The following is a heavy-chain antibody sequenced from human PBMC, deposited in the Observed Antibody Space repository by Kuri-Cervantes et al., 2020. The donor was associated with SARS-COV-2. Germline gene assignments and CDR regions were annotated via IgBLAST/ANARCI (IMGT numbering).Heavy chain of an antibody. V-gene: IGHV3-53*01. J-gene: IGHJ4*02. CDR3: ARGDSSGYLYYFDY. Sequence: GGSLRLSCAASGFTVNSNYMSWVRQAPGKGLEWVSVIYSSGSTNYADSVKGRFTISRDNAKNSLYPQMNSLRAEDTAVYYCARGDSSGYLYYFDYWGQGTLVTVSS. CDR2: IYSSGST. CDR1: GFTVNSNY. D-gene: IGHD3-22*01.